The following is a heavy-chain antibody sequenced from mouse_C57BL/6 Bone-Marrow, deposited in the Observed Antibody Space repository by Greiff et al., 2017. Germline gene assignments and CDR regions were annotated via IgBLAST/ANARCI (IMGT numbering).Heavy chain of an antibody. D-gene: IGHD2-4*01. V-gene: IGHV1-50*01. Sequence: VQLQQPGAELVKPGASVKLSCKASGYTFPSYWMQWVKQRPGQGLAWIGEIDPADSYTNYNQKFKGKATLTVDTSSTTAYMPLSSLTSEDSVFYYGAREITRDDYWGQGTTLTVSA. CDR2: IDPADSYT. CDR1: GYTFPSYW. CDR3: AREITRDDY. J-gene: IGHJ2*01.